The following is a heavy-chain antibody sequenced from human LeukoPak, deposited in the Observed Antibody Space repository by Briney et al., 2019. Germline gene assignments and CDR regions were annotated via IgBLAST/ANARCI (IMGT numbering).Heavy chain of an antibody. Sequence: PGGSLRLSCAASGFTFSSYGMHWVRQAPGKGLEWVASIWFDASNKYYADSVKGRFTISRDNSKNTLYLQMNSLRPEDTAVYYCAKVLSKGGGYYLTDYWGQGTLVTVSS. CDR3: AKVLSKGGGYYLTDY. CDR1: GFTFSSYG. V-gene: IGHV3-30*02. D-gene: IGHD3-22*01. CDR2: IWFDASNK. J-gene: IGHJ4*02.